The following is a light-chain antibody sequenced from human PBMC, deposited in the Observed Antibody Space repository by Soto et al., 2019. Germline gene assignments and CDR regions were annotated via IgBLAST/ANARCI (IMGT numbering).Light chain of an antibody. CDR2: TNT. Sequence: QSVLTQPPSVSGSPGQRVTISCTGSSSNIGAGYNVHWYQQLPGAVPKLLIYTNTNRPSGVPDRFSGSKSGTSGSLAITGLQAEDEADYYCQSFDSSLTATVFGGRTQLTVL. CDR3: QSFDSSLTATV. CDR1: SSNIGAGYN. J-gene: IGLJ2*01. V-gene: IGLV1-40*01.